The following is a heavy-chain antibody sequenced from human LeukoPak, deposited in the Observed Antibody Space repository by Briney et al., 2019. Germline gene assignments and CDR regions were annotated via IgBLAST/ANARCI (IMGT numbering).Heavy chain of an antibody. CDR1: GGSISSSSYY. D-gene: IGHD6-13*01. J-gene: IGHJ1*01. Sequence: SETLSLTCTVSGGSISSSSYYWGWIRQPPGKGLEWIGSIYYSGSTYYNPSLKSRVTISVDTSKNRFTLKLSSVTAADTAVYYCAREWGIAAAGTQYFQHWGQGTLVTVSS. CDR2: IYYSGST. CDR3: AREWGIAAAGTQYFQH. V-gene: IGHV4-39*06.